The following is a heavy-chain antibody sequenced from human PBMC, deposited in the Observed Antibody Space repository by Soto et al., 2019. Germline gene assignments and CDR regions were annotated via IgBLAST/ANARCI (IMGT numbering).Heavy chain of an antibody. CDR2: MNPKSGNT. Sequence: QVQLVQSGAAVKKPGASVKVSCKASGYTFTNYEINWVRQATGQGLEWMGWMNPKSGNTGYAQQFQGRVIMTRSTSISTAYMELSSLRSEDKAVYYCVRVYCEIDYWGQGTLVTVSS. CDR3: VRVYCEIDY. D-gene: IGHD1-20*01. V-gene: IGHV1-8*01. CDR1: GYTFTNYE. J-gene: IGHJ4*02.